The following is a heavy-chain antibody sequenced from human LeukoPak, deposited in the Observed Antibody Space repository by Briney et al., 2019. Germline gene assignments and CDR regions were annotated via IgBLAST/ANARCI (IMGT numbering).Heavy chain of an antibody. CDR3: ARRLTQYDCFDP. V-gene: IGHV4-39*01. D-gene: IGHD2-2*01. CDR1: GGSISISNYY. Sequence: SETLSLTCTVSGGSISISNYYWGWTRQPPGKGLEWFGSISYSGGTSYNPSLRSRVTISVDTSKNQFSLHLNSVTPEDTAVYYCARRLTQYDCFDPWGQGILVTVSS. CDR2: ISYSGGT. J-gene: IGHJ5*02.